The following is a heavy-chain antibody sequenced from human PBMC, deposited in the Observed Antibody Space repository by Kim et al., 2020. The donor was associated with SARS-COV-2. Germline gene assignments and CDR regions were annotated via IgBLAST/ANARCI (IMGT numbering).Heavy chain of an antibody. CDR3: GRDLRGYGDHDY. CDR2: IYRDGITT. V-gene: IGHV3-23*03. J-gene: IGHJ4*02. D-gene: IGHD4-17*01. CDR1: GFTLSNYG. Sequence: GGSLRLSCAASGFTLSNYGMGWIRQAPGKGLEWVSVIYRDGITTHYADPVKGRFTISRDTSKNTVYLQMSSLRVEDTAVYYCGRDLRGYGDHDYWGQGTLVTVSS.